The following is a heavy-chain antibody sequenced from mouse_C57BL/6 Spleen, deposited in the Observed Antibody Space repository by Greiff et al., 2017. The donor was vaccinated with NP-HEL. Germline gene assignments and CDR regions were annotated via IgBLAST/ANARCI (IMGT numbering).Heavy chain of an antibody. V-gene: IGHV1-7*01. Sequence: VQLQQSGAELAKPGASVKLSCKASGYTFTSYWMHWVKQRPGQGLEWIGYINPSSGYTKYNQKFKDKATLTADKSSSTAYMQLSSLTYEDSAVYYCAGPIYYDYDGFAYWGQGTLVTVSA. CDR2: INPSSGYT. D-gene: IGHD2-4*01. J-gene: IGHJ3*01. CDR1: GYTFTSYW. CDR3: AGPIYYDYDGFAY.